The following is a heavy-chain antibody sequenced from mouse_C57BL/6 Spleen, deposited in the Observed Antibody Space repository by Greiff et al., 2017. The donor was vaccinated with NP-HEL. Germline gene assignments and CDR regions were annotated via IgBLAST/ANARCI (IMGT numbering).Heavy chain of an antibody. CDR3: VRLDYVNFFYAMDY. V-gene: IGHV10-1*01. CDR1: GFSFNTYA. Sequence: EVKVVESGGGLVQPKGSLKLSCAASGFSFNTYAMNWVRQAPGKGLEWVARIRSKSNNYATYYAYSVKDRFTISRDDSESMLYLQMNNLKTEDTAMYYCVRLDYVNFFYAMDYWGQGTSVTVSS. J-gene: IGHJ4*01. CDR2: IRSKSNNYAT. D-gene: IGHD2-1*01.